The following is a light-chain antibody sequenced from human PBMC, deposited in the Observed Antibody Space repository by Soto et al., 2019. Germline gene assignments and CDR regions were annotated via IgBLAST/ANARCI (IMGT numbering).Light chain of an antibody. CDR3: QQRSNWPPT. CDR2: GAS. Sequence: EIVMTQSPATLSVSPGARAPLSCRASQSVSSNLAWYQQKPGQAPRLLIYGASTRATGIPARFSGSGSGTEFTLTISSLQSEDFAVYYCQQRSNWPPTFGQGTRLEIK. V-gene: IGKV3-15*01. CDR1: QSVSSN. J-gene: IGKJ5*01.